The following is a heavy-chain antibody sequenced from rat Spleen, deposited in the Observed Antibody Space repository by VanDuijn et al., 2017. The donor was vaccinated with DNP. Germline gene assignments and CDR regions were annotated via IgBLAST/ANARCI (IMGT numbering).Heavy chain of an antibody. Sequence: EVQLVESGGGLVQPGRSLKLSCAASGFTFSGYYMAWVRQAPKKGLEWVASISSEGSSPYYGDSVKGRFTISRDNAKSTLYLQMNSLRSEDTATYYCANYYDGYYHAMDAWGQGTSVTVSS. D-gene: IGHD1-12*03. V-gene: IGHV5-22*01. J-gene: IGHJ4*01. CDR3: ANYYDGYYHAMDA. CDR2: ISSEGSSP. CDR1: GFTFSGYY.